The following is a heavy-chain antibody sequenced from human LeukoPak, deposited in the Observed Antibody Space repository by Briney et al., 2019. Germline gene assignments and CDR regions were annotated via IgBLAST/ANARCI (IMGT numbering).Heavy chain of an antibody. Sequence: SETLSLTCAVYGGSFSGYYWSWIRQPPGKGLEWIGEINHSGSTNYNPSLKSRVTISVDTSKNQFSLKLGSVTAADTAVYYCARGRLAATAFDYWGQGTLVTVSS. CDR2: INHSGST. J-gene: IGHJ4*02. CDR3: ARGRLAATAFDY. V-gene: IGHV4-34*01. CDR1: GGSFSGYY. D-gene: IGHD2-15*01.